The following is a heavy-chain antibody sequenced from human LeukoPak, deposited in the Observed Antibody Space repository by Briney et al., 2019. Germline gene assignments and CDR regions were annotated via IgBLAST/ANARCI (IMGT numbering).Heavy chain of an antibody. V-gene: IGHV1-46*01. Sequence: ASVKVSCKASGYTFTSYYMHWVRQAPGQGLEWMGIINPSGGSTSYAQKFQGRVTMTRDMSASTAYMELSSLRSEDMAVYYCARDELYCSGGSCYSVGWFDPWGQGTLVTVSS. CDR1: GYTFTSYY. J-gene: IGHJ5*02. D-gene: IGHD2-15*01. CDR3: ARDELYCSGGSCYSVGWFDP. CDR2: INPSGGST.